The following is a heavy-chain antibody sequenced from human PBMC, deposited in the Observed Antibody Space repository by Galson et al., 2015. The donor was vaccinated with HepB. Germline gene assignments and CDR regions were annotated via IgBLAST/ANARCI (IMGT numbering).Heavy chain of an antibody. CDR3: AKGVRGYSAYDY. Sequence: SLRLSCAVSGFTFSSYAMTWVRQAPGRGLEWVSGISGPGVDTHYADSVKGRFTISRDNSKNTLYLQMNSLSAEDTAVYYCAKGVRGYSAYDYWGQGTLVSVSS. CDR2: ISGPGVDT. J-gene: IGHJ4*02. V-gene: IGHV3-23*01. D-gene: IGHD5-12*01. CDR1: GFTFSSYA.